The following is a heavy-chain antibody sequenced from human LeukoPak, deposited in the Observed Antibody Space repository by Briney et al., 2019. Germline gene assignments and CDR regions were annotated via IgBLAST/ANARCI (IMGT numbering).Heavy chain of an antibody. CDR1: GGSFSGYY. CDR3: ATRYSSSSGPHYYYYMDV. J-gene: IGHJ6*03. D-gene: IGHD6-6*01. V-gene: IGHV4-34*01. Sequence: PAETLSLTCAVYGGSFSGYYWSWIRQPPGKGLEWIGEINHSGSTNYNPSLKSRVTIPVDTSKNQFSLKLSSVTAADTAVYYCATRYSSSSGPHYYYYMDVWGKGTTVTVSS. CDR2: INHSGST.